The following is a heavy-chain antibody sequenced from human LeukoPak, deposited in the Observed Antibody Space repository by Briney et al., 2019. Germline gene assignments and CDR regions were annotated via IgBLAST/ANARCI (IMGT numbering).Heavy chain of an antibody. Sequence: GGSLRLSCAASGFTVSSNYMSWVRQAPGKRLEWISVIYSGGATYYADSVKGRFTISRDNSKNTLYLQMNILRPEDTAVYYCVREQWFDYWGQGTLVTVSS. V-gene: IGHV3-66*01. CDR2: IYSGGAT. J-gene: IGHJ5*01. CDR3: VREQWFDY. CDR1: GFTVSSNY.